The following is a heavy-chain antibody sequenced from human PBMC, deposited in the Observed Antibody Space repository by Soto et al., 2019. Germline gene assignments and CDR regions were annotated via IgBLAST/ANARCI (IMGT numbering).Heavy chain of an antibody. CDR2: IIPIFGTA. V-gene: IGHV1-69*01. Sequence: QVQLVQSGAEVKKPGSSVKVSCKASGGTFSSYAISWVRQAPGQGLEWMGGIIPIFGTANYAQKFQGRVTITADESTSTAYMELSSLRSEDTAVDDGARGTNRKHGWFDPWGQGTLGTGSA. CDR1: GGTFSSYA. J-gene: IGHJ5*02. D-gene: IGHD2-8*01. CDR3: ARGTNRKHGWFDP.